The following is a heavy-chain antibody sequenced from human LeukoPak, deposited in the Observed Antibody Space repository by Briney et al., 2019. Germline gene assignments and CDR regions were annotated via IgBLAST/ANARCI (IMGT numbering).Heavy chain of an antibody. J-gene: IGHJ4*02. D-gene: IGHD1-1*01. CDR2: IYYSGST. CDR1: GGSINSYY. CDR3: ARYGNWNDFDY. V-gene: IGHV4-59*01. Sequence: SETLSLTCIVSGGSINSYYWSWIRQPPGKGLEWIGFIYYSGSTNYNPSLKSRVNISVDTSKNQFSLKLSSVTAADTAVYYCARYGNWNDFDYWGQGTLVTVSS.